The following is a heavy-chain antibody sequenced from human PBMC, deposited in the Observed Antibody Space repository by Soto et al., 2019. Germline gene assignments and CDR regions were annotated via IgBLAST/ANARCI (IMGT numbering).Heavy chain of an antibody. J-gene: IGHJ4*02. CDR2: ISGSGGST. Sequence: GESLKISCAASGFTFSSYAMSWVHQAPGKGLEWVSAISGSGGSTYYADSVKGRFTISRDNSKNTLYLQMNSLRAEDTAVYYCAKDSTTGTTHFDYWGQGTLVTVSS. CDR3: AKDSTTGTTHFDY. D-gene: IGHD1-1*01. V-gene: IGHV3-23*01. CDR1: GFTFSSYA.